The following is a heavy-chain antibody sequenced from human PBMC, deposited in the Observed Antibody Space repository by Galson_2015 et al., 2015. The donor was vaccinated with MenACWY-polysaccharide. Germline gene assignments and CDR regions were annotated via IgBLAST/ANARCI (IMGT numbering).Heavy chain of an antibody. D-gene: IGHD3-10*01. CDR1: GLTFSSYG. CDR3: AKGAAHYGSGNYYDY. J-gene: IGHJ4*02. Sequence: SLRLSCAGSGLTFSSYGMGGVRQAPGKGLEWVSGLSPTTGNTYYADSVRGRFTISRDNSKNTLYLQMDSLRAEDTALYYCAKGAAHYGSGNYYDYWGQGTQVTVSS. V-gene: IGHV3-23*01. CDR2: LSPTTGNT.